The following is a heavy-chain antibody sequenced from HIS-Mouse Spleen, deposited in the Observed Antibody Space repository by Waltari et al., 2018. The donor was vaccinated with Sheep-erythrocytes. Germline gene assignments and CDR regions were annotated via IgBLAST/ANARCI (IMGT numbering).Heavy chain of an antibody. CDR3: ALSVDLAGAFDI. J-gene: IGHJ3*02. CDR2: INHSGST. D-gene: IGHD6-19*01. CDR1: GGSFSGYY. Sequence: QVQLQQWGAGLLKPSETLSLTCAFYGGSFSGYYWSWIRQPPGKGLEWIGEINHSGSTNYNPSLKSRVTISVDTSKNQFSLKLSSVTAADTAVYYCALSVDLAGAFDIWGQGTMVTVSS. V-gene: IGHV4-34*01.